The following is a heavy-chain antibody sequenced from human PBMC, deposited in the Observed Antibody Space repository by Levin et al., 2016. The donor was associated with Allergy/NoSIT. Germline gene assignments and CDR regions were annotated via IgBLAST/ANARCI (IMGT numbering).Heavy chain of an antibody. CDR2: IIPIFGTA. CDR3: ATFLGDIGSSWYGWFDP. CDR1: GYTFTSYY. J-gene: IGHJ5*02. Sequence: SVKVSCKASGYTFTSYYMHWVRQAPGQGLEWMGGIIPIFGTANYAQKFQGRVTITADESTSTAYMELSSLRSEDTAVYYCATFLGDIGSSWYGWFDPWGQGTLVTVSS. D-gene: IGHD6-13*01. V-gene: IGHV1-69*13.